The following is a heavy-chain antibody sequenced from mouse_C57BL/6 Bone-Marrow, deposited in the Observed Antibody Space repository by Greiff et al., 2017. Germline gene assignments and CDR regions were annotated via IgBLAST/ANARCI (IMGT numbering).Heavy chain of an antibody. D-gene: IGHD3-2*02. CDR1: GYTFTSYW. V-gene: IGHV1-50*01. CDR2: IDPSDSYT. J-gene: IGHJ3*01. Sequence: QVHVKQPGAELVKPGASVKLSCKASGYTFTSYWMQWVKQRPGQGLEWIGEIDPSDSYTNYNQKFKGKATLTVDTSSSTAYMQLSSLTSEDSAVYYCVTAQATAWFAYWGQGTLVTVSA. CDR3: VTAQATAWFAY.